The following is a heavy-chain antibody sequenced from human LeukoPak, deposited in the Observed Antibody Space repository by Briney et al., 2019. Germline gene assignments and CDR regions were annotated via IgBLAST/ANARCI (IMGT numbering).Heavy chain of an antibody. CDR2: INTHTGNP. Sequence: ASVKVSCKTSGYTFSAFYMHWVRQAPGQGLEWMGWINTHTGNPTYAQDFTGRFVFSVDPSVSTVYLHINSLKAEDTAIYYCAREILRFDFWGQGTMVTVSS. J-gene: IGHJ3*01. CDR1: GYTFSAFY. CDR3: AREILRFDF. V-gene: IGHV7-4-1*02.